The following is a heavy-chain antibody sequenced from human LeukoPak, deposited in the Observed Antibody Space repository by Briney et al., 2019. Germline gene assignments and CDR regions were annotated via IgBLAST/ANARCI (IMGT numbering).Heavy chain of an antibody. CDR3: AKNSSGSAFDV. Sequence: PSETLSLTCAVSGYSISSSDYWGWIRQPPGKGLEWIAGIYYSGSTHYNPSLKSRVTISVDTSKRQFSLNVNSVTAADTAIYYCAKNSSGSAFDVWGQGTMVTVSS. J-gene: IGHJ3*01. D-gene: IGHD6-19*01. CDR2: IYYSGST. CDR1: GYSISSSDY. V-gene: IGHV4-38-2*01.